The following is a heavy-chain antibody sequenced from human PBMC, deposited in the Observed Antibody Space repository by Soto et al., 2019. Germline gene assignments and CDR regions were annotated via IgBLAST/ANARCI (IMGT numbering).Heavy chain of an antibody. CDR1: GFTFSSSS. CDR2: ISSSTSTI. V-gene: IGHV3-48*01. Sequence: GXSLRLSFAASGFTFSSSSLNWVRQASVKGLEWVSYISSSTSTIYYADSVKGRFTISRDNAKSSLYLQMNSLRAEDTAVYYCAKGGRALNFYYYGMDVWGQGTTVTVSS. CDR3: AKGGRALNFYYYGMDV. J-gene: IGHJ6*02.